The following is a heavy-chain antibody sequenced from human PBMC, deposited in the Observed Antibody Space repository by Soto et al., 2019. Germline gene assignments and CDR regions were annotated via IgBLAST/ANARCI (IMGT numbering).Heavy chain of an antibody. V-gene: IGHV1-69*01. CDR1: GDAFTNYI. D-gene: IGHD1-26*01. J-gene: IGHJ4*02. Sequence: QVQLVQSGAEVKKPGSSVKVSCKASGDAFTNYIFDWVRQAPGQGLEWMGGIIPMFGTPKYAQTFQDRVTIFADVSTGTAYLELTSLRFDDTAVYYCARGRDQPPVGLYFDSWGEGTRVTVSS. CDR3: ARGRDQPPVGLYFDS. CDR2: IIPMFGTP.